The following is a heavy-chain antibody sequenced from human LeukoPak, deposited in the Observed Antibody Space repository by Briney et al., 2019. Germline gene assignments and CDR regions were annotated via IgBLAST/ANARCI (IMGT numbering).Heavy chain of an antibody. Sequence: PGGSLRLSCAASGFTFSSYEWNWARQAPGKGLEWVSYISGSSGTMYYADSVKGRFTISRDDAKNSLYLQMNSLRAEDTAVYYCARDKYCSGGKCYGLGLGFDYWGQGSLVIVSS. CDR3: ARDKYCSGGKCYGLGLGFDY. D-gene: IGHD2-15*01. J-gene: IGHJ4*02. V-gene: IGHV3-48*03. CDR1: GFTFSSYE. CDR2: ISGSSGTM.